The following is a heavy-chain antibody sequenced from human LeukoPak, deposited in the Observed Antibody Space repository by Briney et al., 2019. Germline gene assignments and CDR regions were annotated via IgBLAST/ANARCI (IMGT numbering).Heavy chain of an antibody. Sequence: ASVKVSCKASGYTFTSYGISWVRQATGQGLEWMGWMNPNSGNTGYAQKFQGRVTITRNTSISTAYMELSSLRSEDTAVYYCARTSVEDFWSGYYDYWGQGTLVTVSS. CDR3: ARTSVEDFWSGYYDY. J-gene: IGHJ4*02. D-gene: IGHD3-3*01. CDR2: MNPNSGNT. V-gene: IGHV1-8*03. CDR1: GYTFTSYG.